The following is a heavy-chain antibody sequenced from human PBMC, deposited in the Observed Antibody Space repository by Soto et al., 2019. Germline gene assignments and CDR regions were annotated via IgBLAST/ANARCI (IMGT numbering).Heavy chain of an antibody. D-gene: IGHD2-2*03. V-gene: IGHV4-34*01. Sequence: SETLSLTCAVYGGSFSGYYWSWIRQPPGKGLEWIGEINHSGSTNYNPSLKSRVTISVDTSKNQFSLKLSSVTAADTAVYYCARGRVGIVVVPAAQDTSWFDPWGQGTLVTVSS. CDR2: INHSGST. CDR1: GGSFSGYY. CDR3: ARGRVGIVVVPAAQDTSWFDP. J-gene: IGHJ5*02.